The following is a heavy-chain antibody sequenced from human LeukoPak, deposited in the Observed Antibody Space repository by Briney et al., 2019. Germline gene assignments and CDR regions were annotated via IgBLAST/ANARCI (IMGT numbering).Heavy chain of an antibody. V-gene: IGHV3-11*04. CDR1: GFTFSDYY. Sequence: GGSLRLSCAASGFTFSDYYMSWIRQAPGKGLEWVSYISSTGSTIYYADSVKGRFTISRDNAKNSLYLQMNSLRAEDTAVYYCAALVTFDAFYIWGQGTMVTVSS. CDR3: AALVTFDAFYI. CDR2: ISSTGSTI. J-gene: IGHJ3*02. D-gene: IGHD3-16*01.